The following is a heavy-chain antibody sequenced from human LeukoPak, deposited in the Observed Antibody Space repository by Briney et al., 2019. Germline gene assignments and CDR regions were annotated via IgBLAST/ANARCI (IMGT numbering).Heavy chain of an antibody. CDR2: TYYSGST. CDR3: ARDELSGYDLDY. CDR1: GGSISSGDYY. Sequence: SETLSLTCTVSGGSISSGDYYWSWIRQPPGKRLEWIGYTYYSGSTYYNPSLKSRVTISVDTSKNQFSLKLSSVTAADTAVYYCARDELSGYDLDYWGQGTQVTVSS. J-gene: IGHJ4*02. D-gene: IGHD5-12*01. V-gene: IGHV4-30-4*08.